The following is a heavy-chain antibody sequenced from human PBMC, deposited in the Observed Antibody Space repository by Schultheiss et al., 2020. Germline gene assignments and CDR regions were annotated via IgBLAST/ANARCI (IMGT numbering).Heavy chain of an antibody. CDR3: ARGKGGSFGDPGGFDY. Sequence: SETLSLTCTVSGGSISSGSYYWSWIRQPPGKGLEWIGYIYHSGSTYYNPSLKSRVTISVDRSKNQFSLKLSSVTAADTAVYYCARGKGGSFGDPGGFDYWGQGTLVTVSS. J-gene: IGHJ4*02. D-gene: IGHD3-10*01. V-gene: IGHV4-30-2*01. CDR1: GGSISSGSYY. CDR2: IYHSGST.